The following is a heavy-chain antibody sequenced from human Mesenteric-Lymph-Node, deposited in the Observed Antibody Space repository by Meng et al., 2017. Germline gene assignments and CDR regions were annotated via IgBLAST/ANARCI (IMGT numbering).Heavy chain of an antibody. J-gene: IGHJ4*02. Sequence: SDTLSLTCTVSGGSISSYYWSWIRQPPGKGLEWMGESTHSGSTKYNPSLKSRVSISVDTSKTQFSLKMSSVTAADTAVYYCARGRGSAYFDYWGQGMLVTVSS. V-gene: IGHV4-34*01. CDR1: GGSISSYY. CDR3: ARGRGSAYFDY. CDR2: STHSGST. D-gene: IGHD3-10*01.